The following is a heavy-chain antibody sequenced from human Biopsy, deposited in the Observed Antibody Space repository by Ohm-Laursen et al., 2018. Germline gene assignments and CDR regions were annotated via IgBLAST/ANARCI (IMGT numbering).Heavy chain of an antibody. CDR3: ARAGYNPEWNFDL. Sequence: GTLSLTCAVSGGPIDSYYWSWIRQPPGKAPEWIGYIPFTGRTSYNPSLKSRVTMSVNTSKKQFSLRRSSVTVADTAVYYCARAGYNPEWNFDLWGRGTRVTVSS. CDR2: IPFTGRT. D-gene: IGHD5-24*01. J-gene: IGHJ2*01. CDR1: GGPIDSYY. V-gene: IGHV4-59*12.